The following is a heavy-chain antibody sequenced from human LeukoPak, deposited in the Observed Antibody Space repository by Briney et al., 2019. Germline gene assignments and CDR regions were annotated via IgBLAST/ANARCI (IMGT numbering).Heavy chain of an antibody. CDR3: AREYQEGVTAILVAWFDP. J-gene: IGHJ5*02. V-gene: IGHV1-69*13. Sequence: GASVKVSCKASGGTFSSYAISWVRQAPGQGLEWMGGIIPIFGTANYAQKFQGRVTITADESTSTAYMELSSLRSEDTAVYYCAREYQEGVTAILVAWFDPWGQGTLVTVSS. CDR2: IIPIFGTA. D-gene: IGHD2-21*02. CDR1: GGTFSSYA.